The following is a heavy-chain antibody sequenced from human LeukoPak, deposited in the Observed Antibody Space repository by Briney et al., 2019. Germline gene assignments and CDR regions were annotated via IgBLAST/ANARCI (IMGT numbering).Heavy chain of an antibody. V-gene: IGHV5-51*01. CDR1: GDSFSNYC. CDR3: ARPSAAGSYYSGMDV. D-gene: IGHD6-13*01. J-gene: IGHJ6*04. Sequence: PGESLKISGKGSGDSFSNYCIGWVGQMPGKGLEWMGIIYPGDSDTRYSPSFQGQVTISVDKSISTAYLQWSSLKASDTAMYYCARPSAAGSYYSGMDVWGKGTTVTVSS. CDR2: IYPGDSDT.